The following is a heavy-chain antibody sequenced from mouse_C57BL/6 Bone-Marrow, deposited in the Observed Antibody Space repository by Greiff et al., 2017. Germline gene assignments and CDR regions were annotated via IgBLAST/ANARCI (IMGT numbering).Heavy chain of an antibody. CDR1: GFSLTSYG. CDR2: IWRGGST. J-gene: IGHJ4*01. CDR3: AKGGVTRCYYAMDY. D-gene: IGHD2-5*01. Sequence: QVQLQQSGPGLVQPSQSLSITCTVSGFSLTSYGVHWVRQSPGKGLEWLGVIWRGGSTDYNAAFMSRLSITKDTSKSQVFFKMNSLQADDTAIYYCAKGGVTRCYYAMDYWGQGTSVTVSS. V-gene: IGHV2-5*01.